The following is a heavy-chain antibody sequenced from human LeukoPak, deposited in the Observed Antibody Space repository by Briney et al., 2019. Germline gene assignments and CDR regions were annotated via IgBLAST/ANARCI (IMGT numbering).Heavy chain of an antibody. V-gene: IGHV5-10-1*01. Sequence: GEPLQISSKGSGYSFTNYGISWLRQMPGKGLEWMGRIDPSDSYTNYSPSFQGHVTISADKSISTAYLQWSSLKASDTAMYYCARRPGIVGALVPWGQGTLVTVSS. J-gene: IGHJ5*02. D-gene: IGHD1-26*01. CDR1: GYSFTNYG. CDR3: ARRPGIVGALVP. CDR2: IDPSDSYT.